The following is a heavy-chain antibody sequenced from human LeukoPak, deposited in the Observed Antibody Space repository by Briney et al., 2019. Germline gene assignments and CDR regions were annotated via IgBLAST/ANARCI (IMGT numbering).Heavy chain of an antibody. CDR2: INYDGSA. CDR1: RGSISGFY. J-gene: IGHJ4*02. CDR3: ARHYVFVHGTSSFDF. V-gene: IGHV4-59*08. D-gene: IGHD3-16*01. Sequence: SETLSLTCTVSRGSISGFYWSWLRQPPGKEPEWIAYINYDGSATYTPSLKSRATISLNTSKNQFSLKLNSVTAADTAVYYCARHYVFVHGTSSFDFWGRGTLVTVSS.